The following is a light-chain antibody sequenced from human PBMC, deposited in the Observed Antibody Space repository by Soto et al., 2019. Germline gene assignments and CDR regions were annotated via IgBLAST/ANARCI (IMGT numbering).Light chain of an antibody. Sequence: QSALTQPPSASGSPGQSVTISCTGTSSDVGGYNYVSWYQQHPGKAPKLMIYEVSKRPSGVPDRFSGSKSGNTASLTVSGLQAEDEADYYCSSYVGSNILFGTGTKVTVL. CDR1: SSDVGGYNY. CDR3: SSYVGSNIL. CDR2: EVS. V-gene: IGLV2-8*01. J-gene: IGLJ1*01.